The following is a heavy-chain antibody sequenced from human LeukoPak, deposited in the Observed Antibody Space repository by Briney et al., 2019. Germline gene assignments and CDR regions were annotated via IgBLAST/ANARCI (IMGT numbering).Heavy chain of an antibody. D-gene: IGHD1-14*01. CDR2: IYYSGSI. CDR1: GGSISSSSYY. V-gene: IGHV4-39*01. CDR3: ARLTGYFDY. Sequence: SETLSLTCTVSGGSISSSSYYWGWIRQPPGKGLEWIGSIYYSGSIYYNPSLKSRVTISVDTSKNQFSLKLSSVTAADTAVYYCARLTGYFDYWGQGTLVTVSS. J-gene: IGHJ4*02.